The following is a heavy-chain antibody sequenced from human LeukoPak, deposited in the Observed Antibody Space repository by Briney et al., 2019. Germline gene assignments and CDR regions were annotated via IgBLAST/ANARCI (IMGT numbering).Heavy chain of an antibody. CDR1: GGSITTRNF. V-gene: IGHV4-4*01. J-gene: IGHJ4*02. CDR3: AREGLGETYFEY. D-gene: IGHD3-10*01. CDR2: MHHDGSA. Sequence: PSETLSLTCAVSGGSITTRNFWSWVRQPPRKGLEWIAEMHHDGSANYNPSLKSRVSMSVDKSKNHFSLRLTSVTAADTAVYCCAREGLGETYFEYWGQGTLVTVSS.